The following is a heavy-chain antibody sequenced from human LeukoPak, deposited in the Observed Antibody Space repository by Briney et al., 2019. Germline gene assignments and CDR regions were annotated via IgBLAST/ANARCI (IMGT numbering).Heavy chain of an antibody. V-gene: IGHV3-30*18. CDR3: AKDSWHDSSGYPDY. CDR2: ISYDGSNK. D-gene: IGHD3-22*01. Sequence: GRSLRLSCAASGFTFSSYGMHWVRQDPGKGLEWVAVISYDGSNKYYADSVKGRFTISRDNSKNTLYLQMNSLRAEDTAVYYCAKDSWHDSSGYPDYWGQGTLVTVSS. CDR1: GFTFSSYG. J-gene: IGHJ4*02.